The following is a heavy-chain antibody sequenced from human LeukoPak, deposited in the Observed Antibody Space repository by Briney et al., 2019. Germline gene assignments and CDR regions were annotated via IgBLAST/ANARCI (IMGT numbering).Heavy chain of an antibody. Sequence: GGSLRLSCGAPGFTFSSYWMHWVRQAPGKGLVWVSRIKSDGSRTDYADSVKGRFIISRDNAKNTLYLQMSSLGVEDTAVYYCARDSYYYDDRGSHYYGIDVWGHGTTVTVSS. CDR2: IKSDGSRT. D-gene: IGHD3-22*01. V-gene: IGHV3-74*01. CDR1: GFTFSSYW. J-gene: IGHJ6*02. CDR3: ARDSYYYDDRGSHYYGIDV.